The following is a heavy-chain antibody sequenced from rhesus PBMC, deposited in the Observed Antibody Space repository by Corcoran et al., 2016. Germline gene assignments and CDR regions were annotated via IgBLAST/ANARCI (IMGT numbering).Heavy chain of an antibody. CDR2: TTYSGST. J-gene: IGHJ4*01. CDR1: GGSISSGYYY. Sequence: QVQLQESGPGLVKPSETLSLTCAVSGGSISSGYYYWSWIRQPPGKGLEWIGYTTYSGSTSYNPSLKSRVTISRDTSKNQFSLKLSSVTAADTAVYYCARRGPMVGFDYWGQGVLVTVSS. V-gene: IGHV4-122*02. D-gene: IGHD4-4*01. CDR3: ARRGPMVGFDY.